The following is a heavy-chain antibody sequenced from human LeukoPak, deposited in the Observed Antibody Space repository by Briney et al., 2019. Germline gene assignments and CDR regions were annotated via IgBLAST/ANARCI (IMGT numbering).Heavy chain of an antibody. Sequence: GGSLRLSCAASGFTVSSSYMSWVRQAPGKGLEWVSVIYSGGSTYYADSVKGRFTISRDNSKNTLYLQMNSLRAEDTAVYYCAKDRRGFYDSSGLDAFDIWGQGTMVTVSS. D-gene: IGHD3-22*01. CDR2: IYSGGST. V-gene: IGHV3-53*01. CDR3: AKDRRGFYDSSGLDAFDI. CDR1: GFTVSSSY. J-gene: IGHJ3*02.